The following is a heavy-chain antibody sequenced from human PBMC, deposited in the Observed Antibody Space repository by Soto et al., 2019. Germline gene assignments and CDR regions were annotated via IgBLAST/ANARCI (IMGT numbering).Heavy chain of an antibody. Sequence: QVQLQESGPGLVKPSETLSLTCTVSGGSISSYYWSWIRQPPGKGLEWIGFIFYSGSTSYNPSLKIRGTIAIDTSEYQFSLKLNSVTAADTAVYYCASMIGDPVLSFDSWGQGTLVAVSS. J-gene: IGHJ5*01. CDR1: GGSISSYY. CDR2: IFYSGST. V-gene: IGHV4-59*01. CDR3: ASMIGDPVLSFDS. D-gene: IGHD3-10*02.